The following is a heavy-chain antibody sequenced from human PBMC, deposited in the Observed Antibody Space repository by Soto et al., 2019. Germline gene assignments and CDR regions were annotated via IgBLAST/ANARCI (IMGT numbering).Heavy chain of an antibody. D-gene: IGHD6-6*01. CDR3: ASGSHVPHY. J-gene: IGHJ4*02. CDR2: ISHSGST. CDR1: GGSISSGGYS. V-gene: IGHV4-30-2*01. Sequence: QLQLQESGSGLVKPSQTLSLTCAVSGGSISSGGYSWSWIRQPPGKGLEWIGYISHSGSTYYNPSPTSRVTLSVDRSKNQFSLKLSSVTAADTAMYYCASGSHVPHYWGQGTLVTVSS.